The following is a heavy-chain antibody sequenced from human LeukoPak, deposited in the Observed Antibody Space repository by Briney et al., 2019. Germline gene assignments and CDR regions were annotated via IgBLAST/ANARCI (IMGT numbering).Heavy chain of an antibody. CDR3: VCYDNAAEYFHY. CDR1: GFTFSSYA. D-gene: IGHD3-22*01. Sequence: GGSLRLSCAASGFTFSSYAKSWVRQAPGKGLEWVSSITTSGGSTSYADSVRGRFTVSRDNSKYTLYLQMNSLRAEDTALYYCVCYDNAAEYFHYWGQGTLVTVSS. J-gene: IGHJ1*01. CDR2: ITTSGGST. V-gene: IGHV3-23*01.